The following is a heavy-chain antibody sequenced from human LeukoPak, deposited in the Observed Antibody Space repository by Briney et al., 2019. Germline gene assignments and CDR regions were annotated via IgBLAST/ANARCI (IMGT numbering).Heavy chain of an antibody. CDR1: GFSVSGKF. V-gene: IGHV3-53*01. Sequence: PGGSLRLSCAASGFSVSGKFMSWVRQAPGRGLDWVSTISGTGDTYYADSVKGRFTFSRDNSKNTLYLQMSSLRAEDTAVYYCAKVLPGLVAGTTLSSYYGMDVWGQGTTVTVSS. J-gene: IGHJ6*02. D-gene: IGHD6-13*01. CDR2: ISGTGDT. CDR3: AKVLPGLVAGTTLSSYYGMDV.